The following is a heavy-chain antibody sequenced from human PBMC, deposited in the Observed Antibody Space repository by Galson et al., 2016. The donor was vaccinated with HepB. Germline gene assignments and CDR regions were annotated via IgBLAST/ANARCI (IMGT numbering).Heavy chain of an antibody. Sequence: SETLSLTCTVSSASITSYYWSWIRQPPGERPEWIGYISDMGITNYNPSLKSRATISVDTSKNQFSLKLTSVSAADTAVYYFATSGLPVRDSPNRLGYFDYWGQGNLVTVSA. CDR3: ATSGLPVRDSPNRLGYFDY. V-gene: IGHV4-59*01. J-gene: IGHJ4*02. CDR1: SASITSYY. CDR2: ISDMGIT. D-gene: IGHD1-26*01.